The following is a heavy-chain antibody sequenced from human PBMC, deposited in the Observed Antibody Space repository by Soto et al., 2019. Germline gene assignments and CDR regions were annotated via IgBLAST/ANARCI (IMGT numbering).Heavy chain of an antibody. J-gene: IGHJ3*02. CDR2: IIPIFGTA. CDR1: GGTFSSYA. V-gene: IGHV1-69*13. CDR3: ARDRHSSCSYLLVGDAFDI. Sequence: SVKVSCKASGGTFSSYAISWVRQAPGQGLEWMGGIIPIFGTANYAQKFQGRVTITADESTSTAYMELSSLRSEDTAVYYCARDRHSSCSYLLVGDAFDIWGQGTMVTVS. D-gene: IGHD6-19*01.